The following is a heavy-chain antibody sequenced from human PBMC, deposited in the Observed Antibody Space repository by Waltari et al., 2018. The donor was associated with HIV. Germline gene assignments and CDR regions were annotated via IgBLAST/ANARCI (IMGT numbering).Heavy chain of an antibody. CDR3: ARGATDVDAFDF. J-gene: IGHJ3*01. CDR1: GFTFSSYS. V-gene: IGHV3-21*06. CDR2: ISSGSTYI. Sequence: EVRLVESGGGLVKPGGSLRLSCAASGFTFSSYSMNWVRQAPRKGLECVSVISSGSTYIYYANSVKGRFTISRDNGKNSLHLQMKGLRAEDTAVYYCARGATDVDAFDFWGQGTMVTVSS.